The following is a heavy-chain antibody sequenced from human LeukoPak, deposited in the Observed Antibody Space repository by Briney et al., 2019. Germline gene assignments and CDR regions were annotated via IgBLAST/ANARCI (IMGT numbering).Heavy chain of an antibody. Sequence: ASVKVSCKASGYTFTSYGISWVRQAPGQGLEWMGWISAYNGNTNYAQKLQGRVTMTTDTSTGTAYMELRSLRSDDTAVYYCARERTVVVAATPLDYWGQGTLVTVSS. J-gene: IGHJ4*02. V-gene: IGHV1-18*01. D-gene: IGHD2-15*01. CDR3: ARERTVVVAATPLDY. CDR1: GYTFTSYG. CDR2: ISAYNGNT.